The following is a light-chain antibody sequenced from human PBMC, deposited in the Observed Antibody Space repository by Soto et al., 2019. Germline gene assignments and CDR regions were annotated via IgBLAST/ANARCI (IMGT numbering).Light chain of an antibody. V-gene: IGLV2-11*01. CDR1: SSDVGDYNY. CDR3: CSFAGSYTFWV. CDR2: DVS. J-gene: IGLJ3*02. Sequence: QSALTQPRSVSGSPGQSVTISCTGTSSDVGDYNYVSWYQQYPGKAPKLVIYDVSKRPSGVPGRFSGSKSGNTVSLTISGLQAEDEADYYCCSFAGSYTFWVFGGGTKVTVL.